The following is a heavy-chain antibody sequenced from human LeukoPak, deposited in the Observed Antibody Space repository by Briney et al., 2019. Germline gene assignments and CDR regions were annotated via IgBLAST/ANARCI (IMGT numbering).Heavy chain of an antibody. CDR1: GYTFTGYY. Sequence: ASVKVSCKASGYTFTGYYMHWVRQAPGQGLEWMGWINPNSGGTNYAQKFQGRVTMTRDTSISTAYMELSRLRSDDTAVYYCARRRGYSGYRIIDYWGQGTLVTVSS. V-gene: IGHV1-2*02. D-gene: IGHD5-12*01. J-gene: IGHJ4*02. CDR2: INPNSGGT. CDR3: ARRRGYSGYRIIDY.